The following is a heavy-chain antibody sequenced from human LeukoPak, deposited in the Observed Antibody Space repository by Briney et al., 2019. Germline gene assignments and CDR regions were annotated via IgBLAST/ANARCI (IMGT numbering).Heavy chain of an antibody. J-gene: IGHJ4*02. D-gene: IGHD5-18*01. V-gene: IGHV3-48*01. CDR2: ISSSSSTI. CDR1: GFTFSNYA. Sequence: GGSLRLSCAPSGFTFSNYAMSWVRQAPGKGLEWVSYISSSSSTIYYADSVKGRFTISRDNAKNSLYLQMNSLRAEDTAVYYCARDQVDTAMVFHYWGQGTLVTVSS. CDR3: ARDQVDTAMVFHY.